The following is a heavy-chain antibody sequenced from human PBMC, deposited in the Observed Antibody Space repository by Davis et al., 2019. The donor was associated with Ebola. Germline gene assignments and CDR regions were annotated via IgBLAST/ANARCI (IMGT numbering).Heavy chain of an antibody. V-gene: IGHV4-30-2*01. D-gene: IGHD3-10*01. CDR3: ARGVRGVDYYYGMDV. J-gene: IGHJ6*02. CDR1: GGSISSGGYS. CDR2: IYHSGST. Sequence: SETLSLTCDVSGGSISSGGYSWSWIRQPPGKGLEWIGYIYHSGSTNYNPSLKSRVTISVDTSKNQFSLKLSSVNAADTAVYYCARGVRGVDYYYGMDVWGQGTTVTVSS.